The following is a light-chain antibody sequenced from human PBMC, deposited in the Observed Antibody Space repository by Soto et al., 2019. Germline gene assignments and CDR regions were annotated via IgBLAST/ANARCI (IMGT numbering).Light chain of an antibody. V-gene: IGKV1-39*01. CDR1: QSISSW. CDR3: QQSYTTPRT. CDR2: AAS. Sequence: DIQMTQSPSTLSASVGGRVTVTCRASQSISSWLAWYQQKPGKAPKLLIYAASTLQSGVPSRFSGSRSGTDFTLTISSLQPEDFATYYCQQSYTTPRTFGQGTKVDIK. J-gene: IGKJ1*01.